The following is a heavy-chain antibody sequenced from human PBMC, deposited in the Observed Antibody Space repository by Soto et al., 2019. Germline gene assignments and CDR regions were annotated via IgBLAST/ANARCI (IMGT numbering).Heavy chain of an antibody. Sequence: SGPTLVNPTQTLTLTCTFSGFSLSTNALGVGWIRQPPGKALEWLALIYWNDDKRYSPSLKSRLTITKATSKNQVVLTMTNVDPVDTATYYCAREYSSSWYGHWGQGTLVTVSS. V-gene: IGHV2-5*01. J-gene: IGHJ1*01. D-gene: IGHD6-13*01. CDR3: AREYSSSWYGH. CDR1: GFSLSTNALG. CDR2: IYWNDDK.